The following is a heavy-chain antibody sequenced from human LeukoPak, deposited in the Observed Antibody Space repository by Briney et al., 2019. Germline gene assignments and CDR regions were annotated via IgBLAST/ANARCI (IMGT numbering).Heavy chain of an antibody. D-gene: IGHD3-22*01. CDR3: ARRRYYDGSGYLE. CDR1: GDSVSRSDSY. CDR2: IYYSGRT. Sequence: KTSETLSLTCSVSGDSVSRSDSYWDWIRQPPGKGLEWIGTIYYSGRTYHSPSLKSRVTMSVDPSNNQFSLNLRSVTAADTALYYCARRRYYDGSGYLEWGQGTLLSVSS. J-gene: IGHJ1*01. V-gene: IGHV4-39*01.